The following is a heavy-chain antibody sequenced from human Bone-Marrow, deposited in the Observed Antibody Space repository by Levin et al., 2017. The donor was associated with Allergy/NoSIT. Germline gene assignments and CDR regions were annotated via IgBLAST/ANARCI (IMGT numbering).Heavy chain of an antibody. V-gene: IGHV3-33*06. D-gene: IGHD2-2*01. J-gene: IGHJ4*02. CDR2: IWYDGSNK. CDR3: AKPAYDCSSTSCFTTTSYYFDY. Sequence: GESLKISCAASGFTFSSYGMHWVRQAPGKGLEWVAVIWYDGSNKYYADSVKGRFTISRDNSKNTLYLQMNSLRAEDTAVYYCAKPAYDCSSTSCFTTTSYYFDYWGQGTLVTVSS. CDR1: GFTFSSYG.